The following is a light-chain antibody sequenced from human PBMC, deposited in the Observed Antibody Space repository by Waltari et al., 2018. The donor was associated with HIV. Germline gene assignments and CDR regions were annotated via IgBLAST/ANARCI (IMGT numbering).Light chain of an antibody. J-gene: IGLJ1*01. CDR1: ALPKQY. V-gene: IGLV3-25*03. CDR3: QSADTTGSLYV. CDR2: KDT. Sequence: SYDLTQPPSVSVSPGQTARITCSGNALPKQYAYWYQQKPDQAPVLLIYKDTERPSGIPERFSGSSSGTTVTLTISGVQAEDEADYYCQSADTTGSLYVFGTGTKVTV.